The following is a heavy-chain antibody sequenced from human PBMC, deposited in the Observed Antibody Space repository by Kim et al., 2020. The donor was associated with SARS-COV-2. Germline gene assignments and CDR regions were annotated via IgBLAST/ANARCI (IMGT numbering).Heavy chain of an antibody. V-gene: IGHV1-69*13. CDR1: GGTFSSYA. D-gene: IGHD3-10*01. CDR3: ARVRTGIGYYYYGMDV. J-gene: IGHJ6*02. Sequence: SVKVSCKASGGTFSSYAISWVRQAPGQGLEWMGGIIPIFGTANYAQKFQGRVTITADESTSTAYMELSSLRSEDTAVYYCARVRTGIGYYYYGMDVWGQGTTVTVSS. CDR2: IIPIFGTA.